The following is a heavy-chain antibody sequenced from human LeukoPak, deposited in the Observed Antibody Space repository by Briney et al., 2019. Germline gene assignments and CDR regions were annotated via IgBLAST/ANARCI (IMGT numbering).Heavy chain of an antibody. V-gene: IGHV1-18*01. CDR1: GYTFTSYG. CDR2: IFAYNGNT. Sequence: VASVTVSYKASGYTFTSYGISWVRPAPGQGLEWMGWIFAYNGNTNYAQKLQGRVTMTTDTSTSTAYMELRSLRSDDTAVYYCARDLKMGYSSGRYSWGTGSSNDYWGRGTLVSVSS. D-gene: IGHD6-19*01. CDR3: ARDLKMGYSSGRYSWGTGSSNDY. J-gene: IGHJ4*02.